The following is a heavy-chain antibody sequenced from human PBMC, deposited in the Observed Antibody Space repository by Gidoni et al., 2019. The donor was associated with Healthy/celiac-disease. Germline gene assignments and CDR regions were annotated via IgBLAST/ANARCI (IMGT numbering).Heavy chain of an antibody. J-gene: IGHJ4*02. Sequence: QVQLQESGPGLVKPSETLSLTCTASGSSINSYYWSWIRQPPGKGLEWIGYISYSGSTNYNPSLKSRVTISVDTSKNQFSLKLNSVTAADTAIYYCARGRTKRIFDYWGQGTLVTVSS. V-gene: IGHV4-59*01. CDR2: ISYSGST. D-gene: IGHD2-2*01. CDR1: GSSINSYY. CDR3: ARGRTKRIFDY.